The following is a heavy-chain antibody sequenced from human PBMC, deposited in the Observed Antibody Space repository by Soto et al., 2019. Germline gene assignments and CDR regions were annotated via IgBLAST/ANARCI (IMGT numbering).Heavy chain of an antibody. J-gene: IGHJ4*02. CDR1: GFTFSSYA. Sequence: EVQLLESGGGLVQPGGSLRLSCAASGFTFSSYAMSWVRQAPGKGLEWVSAISGSGGSTYYADSVKGRFTISRDNSKNPLDLQMNSRRAEDTAVYYCAKDPEPFIVVGADYWGQGTLVTVSS. CDR3: AKDPEPFIVVGADY. CDR2: ISGSGGST. D-gene: IGHD2-21*01. V-gene: IGHV3-23*01.